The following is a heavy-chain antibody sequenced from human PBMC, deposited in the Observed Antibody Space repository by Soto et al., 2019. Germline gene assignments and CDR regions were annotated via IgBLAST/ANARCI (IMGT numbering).Heavy chain of an antibody. Sequence: GASVKVSCKASGGTFSSYTISWVRQAPGQGLEWMGRIIPILGIANYAQKFQGRVTITADKSTSTAYMELSSLRSEDTAVYYCARGLVPAAPRTNWLDPWGQGTLVTVSS. CDR1: GGTFSSYT. D-gene: IGHD2-2*01. J-gene: IGHJ5*02. CDR3: ARGLVPAAPRTNWLDP. V-gene: IGHV1-69*02. CDR2: IIPILGIA.